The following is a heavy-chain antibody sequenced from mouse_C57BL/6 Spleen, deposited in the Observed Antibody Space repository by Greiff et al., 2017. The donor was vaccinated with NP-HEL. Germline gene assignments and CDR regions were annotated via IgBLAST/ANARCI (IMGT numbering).Heavy chain of an antibody. CDR3: ARRRYGSSRRAMDY. D-gene: IGHD1-1*01. CDR2: IDPSDSET. J-gene: IGHJ4*01. CDR1: GYTFTSYW. Sequence: QVQLQQPGAELVRPGSSVKLSCKASGYTFTSYWMHWVKQRPIQGLEWIGNIDPSDSETHYNQKFKGKATLTVDTSSSTAYMQLSSLTSEDSAVYYCARRRYGSSRRAMDYWGQGTSVTVSS. V-gene: IGHV1-52*01.